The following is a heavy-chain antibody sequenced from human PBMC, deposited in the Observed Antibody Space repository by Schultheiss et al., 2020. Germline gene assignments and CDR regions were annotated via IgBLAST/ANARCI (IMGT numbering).Heavy chain of an antibody. J-gene: IGHJ5*02. CDR2: IYYSGST. D-gene: IGHD1-20*01. CDR1: GGSISSSSYY. Sequence: SETLSLTCTVSGGSISSSSYYWGWIRQPPGKGLEWIGSIYYSGSTYYNPSLKSRVTISVDTSKNQFSLKLSSVTAADTAVYYCARITGTTGGNWFDPWGQGTLVTGSS. CDR3: ARITGTTGGNWFDP. V-gene: IGHV4-39*07.